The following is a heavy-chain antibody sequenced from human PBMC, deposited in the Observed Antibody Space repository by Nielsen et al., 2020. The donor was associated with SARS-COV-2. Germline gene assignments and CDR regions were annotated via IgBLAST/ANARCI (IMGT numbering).Heavy chain of an antibody. V-gene: IGHV1-8*02. CDR3: ARMGKYNWKDIHYYMDV. D-gene: IGHD1-20*01. Sequence: ASVKVSCKASGYTFTSYYMHWVRQAPGQGLEWMGWMNPNSGNTGYAQKFQGRVTMTRNTSISTAYMELSSLRSEDTAVYYCARMGKYNWKDIHYYMDVWGKGTTVTVSS. CDR1: GYTFTSYY. J-gene: IGHJ6*03. CDR2: MNPNSGNT.